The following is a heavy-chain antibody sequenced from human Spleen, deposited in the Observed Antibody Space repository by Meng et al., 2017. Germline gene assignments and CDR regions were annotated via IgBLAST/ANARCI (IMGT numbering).Heavy chain of an antibody. V-gene: IGHV4-61*02. CDR1: GGSISSGSYY. CDR2: IYTSGRT. CDR3: ARLRGPHIVRGVTRSSEFDI. J-gene: IGHJ3*02. Sequence: SETLSLTCTVSGGSISSGSYYWSWIRRPAGKGLEWIGRIYTSGRTNYNPPLKSRVTISVDTSKNQFSLKLSSVTAADTAVYYCARLRGPHIVRGVTRSSEFDIWGQGTMVTVSS. D-gene: IGHD3-10*01.